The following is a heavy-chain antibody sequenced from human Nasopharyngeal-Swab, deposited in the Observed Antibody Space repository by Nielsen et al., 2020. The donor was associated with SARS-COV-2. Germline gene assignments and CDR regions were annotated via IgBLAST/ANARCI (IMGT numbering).Heavy chain of an antibody. Sequence: VRQMPGKGLEWVGRIDPSDSYTNYSPSFQGQVTISADKSISTAYLQWSSLKASDTAMYYCARLTRRSGRDVYYYMDVWGKGTTVTVSS. V-gene: IGHV5-10-1*04. D-gene: IGHD2-15*01. J-gene: IGHJ6*03. CDR3: ARLTRRSGRDVYYYMDV. CDR2: IDPSDSYT.